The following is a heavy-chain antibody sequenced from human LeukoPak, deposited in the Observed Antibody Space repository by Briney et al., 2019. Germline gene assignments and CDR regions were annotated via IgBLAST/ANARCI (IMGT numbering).Heavy chain of an antibody. CDR1: GYTFTSYG. Sequence: GASVKVSCKASGYTFTSYGISWVRQAPGQGLEWMGWISAYNGNTNYAQKLQGRVIMTTDTSTSTAYMELRSLRSGDTAVYYCARSVRYYDSSGYPTGCDYWGQGTLVTVSS. J-gene: IGHJ4*02. CDR3: ARSVRYYDSSGYPTGCDY. CDR2: ISAYNGNT. D-gene: IGHD3-22*01. V-gene: IGHV1-18*01.